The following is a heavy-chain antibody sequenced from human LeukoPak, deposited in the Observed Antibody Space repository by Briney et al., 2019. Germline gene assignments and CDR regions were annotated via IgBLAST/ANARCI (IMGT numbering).Heavy chain of an antibody. J-gene: IGHJ4*02. Sequence: GGSLRLSCAASGFTVSSNYMSWVRQAPGKGLEWVSTISDSGSSTYYADSVKGRFTLSRDNSKNTLFVQINSLGAEDTAVYYCAKSHSVVSRGYFDYWGQGTLVTVSS. CDR2: ISDSGSST. D-gene: IGHD2-2*01. CDR3: AKSHSVVSRGYFDY. V-gene: IGHV3-23*01. CDR1: GFTVSSNY.